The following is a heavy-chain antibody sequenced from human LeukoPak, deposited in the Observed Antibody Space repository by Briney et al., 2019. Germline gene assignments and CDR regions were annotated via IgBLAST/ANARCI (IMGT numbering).Heavy chain of an antibody. CDR1: GFTFSSYN. V-gene: IGHV3-48*02. CDR3: ARDFVEMATITGDS. Sequence: GGSLRLSCAGSGFTFSSYNMAWVRQAPGKGLQLISYISSGSSTIYYADSVKGRFTISRDNAKNSLYLHMNGLRDKDTAVYYCARDFVEMATITGDSWGQGTLVTVSS. D-gene: IGHD5-24*01. CDR2: ISSGSSTI. J-gene: IGHJ4*02.